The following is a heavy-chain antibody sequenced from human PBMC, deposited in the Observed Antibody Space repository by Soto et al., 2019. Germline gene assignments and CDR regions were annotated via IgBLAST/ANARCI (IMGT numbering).Heavy chain of an antibody. CDR1: GFSLSTNGMG. CDR2: IYWADDK. D-gene: IGHD5-12*01. CDR3: ARLTRGVYDLDRLWEKFDY. V-gene: IGHV2-5*02. Sequence: QITVKESGLTLVKPTQTLTLTCTFSGFSLSTNGMGVGWIRQSPGKALEWLALIYWADDKRYSPSLRSRLTITQATSKNQVDLTMNHMDPVATATYYCARLTRGVYDLDRLWEKFDYWGQGTLVTVSS. J-gene: IGHJ4*02.